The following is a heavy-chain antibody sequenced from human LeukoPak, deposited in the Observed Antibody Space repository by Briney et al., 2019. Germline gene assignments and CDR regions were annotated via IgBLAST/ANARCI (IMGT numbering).Heavy chain of an antibody. D-gene: IGHD5-12*01. V-gene: IGHV1-2*02. Sequence: ASVKVSCKASGYTFTGYYMHWVRQAPGQGLEWMGWINPNSGGTNYAQKFQGRVTMTRDTSISTAYMELSRLRSDDTAMYYCARVEYSGYVLDLGYWGQGTLVTVSS. CDR1: GYTFTGYY. CDR2: INPNSGGT. CDR3: ARVEYSGYVLDLGY. J-gene: IGHJ4*02.